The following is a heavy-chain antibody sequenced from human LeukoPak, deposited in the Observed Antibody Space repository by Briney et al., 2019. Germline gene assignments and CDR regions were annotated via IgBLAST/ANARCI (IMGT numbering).Heavy chain of an antibody. V-gene: IGHV3-74*01. J-gene: IGHJ4*02. Sequence: GGSLRLSCAASGFTSSSYWMHWVRQVPGKGLVWVSRISGDGTARNYADSVKGRFTISRDDAENTVDLQMNSLRGEDTAVYYCARVLVGALDYWGQGTLVTVSS. CDR1: GFTSSSYW. D-gene: IGHD1-26*01. CDR3: ARVLVGALDY. CDR2: ISGDGTAR.